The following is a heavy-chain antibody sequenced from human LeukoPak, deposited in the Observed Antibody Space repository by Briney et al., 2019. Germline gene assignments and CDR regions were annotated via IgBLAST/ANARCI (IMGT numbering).Heavy chain of an antibody. CDR1: GGSISGYY. Sequence: SETLSLTCTVSGGSISGYYWSWIRRPPGKGLEWIGYIFYSGSTNYNPSLKSRVTISVDTSKNQFSLKLSSVTAADTAVYYCARGEWDLLFDYWGQGTLVTVSS. CDR2: IFYSGST. D-gene: IGHD1-26*01. V-gene: IGHV4-59*01. J-gene: IGHJ4*02. CDR3: ARGEWDLLFDY.